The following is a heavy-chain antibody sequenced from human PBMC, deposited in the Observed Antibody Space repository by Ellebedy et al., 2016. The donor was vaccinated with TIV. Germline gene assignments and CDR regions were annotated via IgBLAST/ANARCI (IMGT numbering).Heavy chain of an antibody. V-gene: IGHV4-59*01. Sequence: SETLSLXCTVSDGSIRSYHWSWIRQSPGKGLEWIGYFHYSGTTNYNPSLKSRLSISVGTSKNQFSLNLSSVTAADTGVYYCARTSTMVRGALDYWGQGTLVTVSS. J-gene: IGHJ4*02. CDR2: FHYSGTT. CDR1: DGSIRSYH. D-gene: IGHD3-10*01. CDR3: ARTSTMVRGALDY.